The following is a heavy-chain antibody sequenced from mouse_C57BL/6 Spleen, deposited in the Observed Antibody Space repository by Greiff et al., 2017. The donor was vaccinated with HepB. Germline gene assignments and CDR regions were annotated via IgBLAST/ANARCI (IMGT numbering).Heavy chain of an antibody. Sequence: EVKLVESGGDLVKPGGSLKLSCAASGFTFSSYGMSWVRQTPDKRLEWVATISSGGSYTNYPDSVKGRFTISRDNAKNTLYLQMSSLKSEDTAMYYCARREVGPFDYWGQGTTLTVSS. J-gene: IGHJ2*01. V-gene: IGHV5-6*02. CDR2: ISSGGSYT. CDR1: GFTFSSYG. D-gene: IGHD1-1*02. CDR3: ARREVGPFDY.